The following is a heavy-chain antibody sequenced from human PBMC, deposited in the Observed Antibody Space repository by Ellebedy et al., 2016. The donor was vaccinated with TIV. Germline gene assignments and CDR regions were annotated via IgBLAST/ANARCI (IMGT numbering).Heavy chain of an antibody. CDR3: AKDFWPTKYGDYVYPSFDY. D-gene: IGHD4-17*01. Sequence: GGSLRLSCAASGFTFSVNGMHWVRQSPGKGLEWLAVISHDESKRHYADSVKGRFTISRDNAKNSLYLQMNSLRAEDTALYFCAKDFWPTKYGDYVYPSFDYWGQGTLVTVSS. J-gene: IGHJ4*02. CDR1: GFTFSVNG. CDR2: ISHDESKR. V-gene: IGHV3-30*18.